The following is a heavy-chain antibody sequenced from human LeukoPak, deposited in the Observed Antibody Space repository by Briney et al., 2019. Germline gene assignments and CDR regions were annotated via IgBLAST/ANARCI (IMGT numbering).Heavy chain of an antibody. V-gene: IGHV3-7*01. Sequence: GGSLRLSCAASGFTFSSYWMSWVRQVPGKGLEWVANIKQDGSEKYYVDSVKGRFTISRDNAKNSLYLQMNNLRAEDTAVYYCARVGPYYGSGRTANYNPFDYWGQGTLVTVSS. D-gene: IGHD3-10*01. J-gene: IGHJ4*02. CDR3: ARVGPYYGSGRTANYNPFDY. CDR2: IKQDGSEK. CDR1: GFTFSSYW.